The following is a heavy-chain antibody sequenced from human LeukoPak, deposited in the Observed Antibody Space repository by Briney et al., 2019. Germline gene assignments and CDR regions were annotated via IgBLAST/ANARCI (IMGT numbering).Heavy chain of an antibody. V-gene: IGHV4-4*07. CDR1: GGSISSYY. J-gene: IGHJ5*02. D-gene: IGHD3-9*01. CDR2: IYTSGST. Sequence: SETLSLTCTVSGGSISSYYWSWIRQPAGKGLEWIGRIYTSGSTNYNPSLKSRVAMSVDTSKNHFSLKLSSVTAADTAVYYCARGRLRYLDWLIDPWGQGTLVTVSS. CDR3: ARGRLRYLDWLIDP.